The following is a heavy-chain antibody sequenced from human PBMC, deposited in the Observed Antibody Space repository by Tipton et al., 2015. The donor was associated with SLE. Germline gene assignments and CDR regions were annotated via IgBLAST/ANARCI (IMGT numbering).Heavy chain of an antibody. CDR1: GYTFTSYG. J-gene: IGHJ4*02. V-gene: IGHV1-18*01. CDR2: ISAYNGNT. CDR3: ARDGDYLGYCSSTSCPGYYFDY. Sequence: QLVQSGAEVKKPGASAKVSCKASGYTFTSYGISWVRQAPGQGLEWMGWISAYNGNTNYAQKLQGRVTMTTDTSTSTAYMELRSLRSDDTAVYYCARDGDYLGYCSSTSCPGYYFDYWGQGTLVTVSS. D-gene: IGHD2-2*01.